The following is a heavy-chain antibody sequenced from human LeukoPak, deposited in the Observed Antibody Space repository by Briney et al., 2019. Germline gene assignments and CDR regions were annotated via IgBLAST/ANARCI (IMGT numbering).Heavy chain of an antibody. V-gene: IGHV1-69*04. J-gene: IGHJ4*02. CDR2: IIPIFGIA. CDR1: GGTFSSYA. Sequence: SVKVFCKASGGTFSSYAISWVRQAPGQGLEWMGRIIPIFGIANYAQKFQGGVTITADKSTSTAYMELSSLRSEDTAVYYCATGQTPRYYYDSSGNWGQGTLVTVSS. CDR3: ATGQTPRYYYDSSGN. D-gene: IGHD3-22*01.